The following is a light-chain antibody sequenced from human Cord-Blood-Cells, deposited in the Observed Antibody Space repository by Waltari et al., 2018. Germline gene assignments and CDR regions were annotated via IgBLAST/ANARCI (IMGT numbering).Light chain of an antibody. CDR2: GAA. CDR1: QSVSSN. V-gene: IGKV3-15*01. J-gene: IGKJ2*01. Sequence: EIVMTQPPATLSVSPGERATLSCRASQSVSSNLAWYQQKPGQAPRLLIYGAATTAAGIPAMFSGSGSGTEFTLTISSLQSEYFAVYYCQQYNNWPYTFGQGTKLEIK. CDR3: QQYNNWPYT.